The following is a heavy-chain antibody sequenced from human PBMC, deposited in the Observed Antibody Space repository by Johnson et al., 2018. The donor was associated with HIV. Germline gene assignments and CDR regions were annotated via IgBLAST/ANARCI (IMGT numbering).Heavy chain of an antibody. CDR3: ARGRGYSSSNDAFDI. D-gene: IGHD6-13*01. CDR2: IAYDGSNN. J-gene: IGHJ3*02. V-gene: IGHV3-30*03. CDR1: GFTFSSYG. Sequence: QVQLVESGGGVVQPGRSLRLSCAASGFTFSSYGMHWVRQAPGKGLEWVAVIAYDGSNNYYADSVKGRFTISRDNSNNTMKLQMNSLRAEDTAVYYGARGRGYSSSNDAFDIWGQGTMVTVSS.